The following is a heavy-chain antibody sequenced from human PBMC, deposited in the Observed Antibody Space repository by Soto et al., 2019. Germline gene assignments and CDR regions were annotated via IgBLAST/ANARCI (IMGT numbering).Heavy chain of an antibody. CDR2: IIPILGIA. D-gene: IGHD2-2*01. Sequence: ASVKVSCKASGGTFSSYTISWVRQAPGQGLEWMGRIIPILGIANYAQKFQGRVTITADKSTSTAYMELSSLRSEDTAVYYCARNREYKLLSASWFDPWGQGTLVTVSS. J-gene: IGHJ5*02. V-gene: IGHV1-69*02. CDR1: GGTFSSYT. CDR3: ARNREYKLLSASWFDP.